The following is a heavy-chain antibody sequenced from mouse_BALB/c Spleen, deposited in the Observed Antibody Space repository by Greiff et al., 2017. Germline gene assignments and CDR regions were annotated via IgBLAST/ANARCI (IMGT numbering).Heavy chain of an antibody. CDR3: AKGLYSSYGNYEGLFDC. V-gene: IGHV1-14*01. D-gene: IGHD2-1*01. CDR1: GYTFTSYV. Sequence: EVQLQQSGPELVKPGASVKMSCKASGYTFTSYVMHWVKQKPGQGLEWIGYINPYNDGTKYNEKFKGKATLTSDKSSSTAYMELSSLTSEDSAVYYCAKGLYSSYGNYEGLFDCWGQGTTLTVSS. J-gene: IGHJ2*01. CDR2: INPYNDGT.